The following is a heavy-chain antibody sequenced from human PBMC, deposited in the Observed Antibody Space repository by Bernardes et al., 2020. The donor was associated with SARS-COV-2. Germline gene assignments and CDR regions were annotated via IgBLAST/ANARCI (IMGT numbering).Heavy chain of an antibody. D-gene: IGHD2-15*01. CDR2: ITGGGVNT. Sequence: GGSLRLSRAASGFTFTNFAMVWVRQAPGKGLEWVSAITGGGVNTFHADSVKGRFTISRDNSKNTLYLQMNSLRAEDTAVYFCAKGAGEYCSGVRCYPFDYWGRGTLVTVSS. J-gene: IGHJ4*02. V-gene: IGHV3-23*01. CDR1: GFTFTNFA. CDR3: AKGAGEYCSGVRCYPFDY.